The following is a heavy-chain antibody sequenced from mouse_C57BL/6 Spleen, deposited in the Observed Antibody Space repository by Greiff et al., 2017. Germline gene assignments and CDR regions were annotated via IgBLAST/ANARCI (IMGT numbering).Heavy chain of an antibody. D-gene: IGHD1-1*01. J-gene: IGHJ2*01. CDR3: AGAQIYYYGSGYAYYFDY. CDR2: ISDGGSYT. Sequence: EVMLVESGGGLVKPGGSLKLSCAASGFTFSSYAMSWVRQTPEKRLEWVATISDGGSYTYYPDNVKGRFTISRDNAKNNLYLQMSHLKSEDTAMYYCAGAQIYYYGSGYAYYFDYWGQGTTLTVSS. CDR1: GFTFSSYA. V-gene: IGHV5-4*03.